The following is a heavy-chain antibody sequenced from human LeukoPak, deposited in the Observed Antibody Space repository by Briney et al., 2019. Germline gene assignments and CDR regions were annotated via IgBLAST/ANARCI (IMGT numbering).Heavy chain of an antibody. Sequence: GGTLRLSCAASGFTFTTYAMSWVRQAPGKGLEWLSTVSDSGANTYYAASVKGRFTISRDNSRNTVYLRMNSLSAEDTAVYYCAKSHSVEQRGYFDYWGQGTLVTVSS. J-gene: IGHJ4*02. CDR3: AKSHSVEQRGYFDY. CDR2: VSDSGANT. V-gene: IGHV3-23*01. D-gene: IGHD1/OR15-1a*01. CDR1: GFTFTTYA.